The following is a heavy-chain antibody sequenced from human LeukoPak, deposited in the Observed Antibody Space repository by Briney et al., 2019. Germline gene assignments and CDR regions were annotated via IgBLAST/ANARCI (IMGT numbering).Heavy chain of an antibody. D-gene: IGHD3-10*01. J-gene: IGHJ4*02. V-gene: IGHV1-2*02. CDR2: INHNSGGT. CDR3: ARGTQLLWFGELFGRWGNERLDFFDY. Sequence: ASVKVSCKASRYTVTGYYMHWVRQAPGQGLEWMGWINHNSGGTNYAQKFQGRVTMTRDTSISTAYMELSRLRSDDTAVYYCARGTQLLWFGELFGRWGNERLDFFDYWGQGTLVTVSS. CDR1: RYTVTGYY.